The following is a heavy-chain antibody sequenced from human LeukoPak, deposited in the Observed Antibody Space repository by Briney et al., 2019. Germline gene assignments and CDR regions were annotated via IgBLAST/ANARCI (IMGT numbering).Heavy chain of an antibody. Sequence: PSETLSLTCTVSGYSISSGYYWGWIRQPPGKGLEWIGSIYHSGSTYYTPSLKSRVTISVDTSKNQFSLKLSSVTAADTAVYYCARDANYYGSGSYYQDGDYWGQGTLVTVSS. J-gene: IGHJ4*02. CDR3: ARDANYYGSGSYYQDGDY. CDR2: IYHSGST. D-gene: IGHD3-10*01. CDR1: GYSISSGYY. V-gene: IGHV4-38-2*02.